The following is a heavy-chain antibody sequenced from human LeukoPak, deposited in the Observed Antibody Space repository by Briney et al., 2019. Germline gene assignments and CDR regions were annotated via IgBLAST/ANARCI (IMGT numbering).Heavy chain of an antibody. D-gene: IGHD5-12*01. CDR2: INPNSGGT. CDR1: GYTFTGYY. Sequence: ASVKVSCKASGYTFTGYYMHWVRQAPGQGLEWMGWINPNSGGTNYAQKFQGRVTMTRDTSISTAYMELSRLRSDDTAVYYCARRGSGYTEPIDYWGQGTLVTVSS. CDR3: ARRGSGYTEPIDY. J-gene: IGHJ4*02. V-gene: IGHV1-2*02.